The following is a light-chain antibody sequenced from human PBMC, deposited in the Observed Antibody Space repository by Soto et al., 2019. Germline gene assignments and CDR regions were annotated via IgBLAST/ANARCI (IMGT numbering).Light chain of an antibody. V-gene: IGKV3-20*01. J-gene: IGKJ2*01. CDR2: GAS. CDR3: QQYSSSWYT. Sequence: EVVLTQSTDTLPLSPGERATLSCRASQSVSINSLVWYQQKPGQAPRLLIYGASNRATGIPDRFSASGSGTDFTLTISRLEPEDFAMYYCQQYSSSWYTFGQGTKVEVK. CDR1: QSVSINS.